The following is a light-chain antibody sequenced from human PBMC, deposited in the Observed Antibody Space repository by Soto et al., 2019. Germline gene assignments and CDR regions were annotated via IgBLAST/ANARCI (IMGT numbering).Light chain of an antibody. V-gene: IGKV1-9*01. J-gene: IGKJ5*01. CDR3: KQLYSYSS. Sequence: DIQLTQSPSFVSASVGERVTITCRASQDIGRYLAWYQQKPGEAPKLLISAASTLQSGVPSRFSGSGSGTEFTCTISYLLPEDFATYDGKQLYSYSSFGQGTRLETK. CDR2: AAS. CDR1: QDIGRY.